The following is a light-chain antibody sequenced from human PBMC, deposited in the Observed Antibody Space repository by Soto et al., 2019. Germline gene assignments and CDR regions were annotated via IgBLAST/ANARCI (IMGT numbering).Light chain of an antibody. Sequence: QAVVTQPPSVSGAPGQRVTISCTGSSSNIGAGYDVHWYQHFPGTAPKLLIYVNNNRPSGVPDRFSGSKSGTSASLAITGLRAGDEADYYCQSYDSSLSGYVFGTGTKVTVL. CDR1: SSNIGAGYD. V-gene: IGLV1-40*01. J-gene: IGLJ1*01. CDR2: VNN. CDR3: QSYDSSLSGYV.